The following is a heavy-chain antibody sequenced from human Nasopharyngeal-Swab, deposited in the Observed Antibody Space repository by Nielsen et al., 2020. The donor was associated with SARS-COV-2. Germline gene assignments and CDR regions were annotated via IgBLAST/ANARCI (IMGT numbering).Heavy chain of an antibody. J-gene: IGHJ4*02. D-gene: IGHD1-26*01. CDR3: ARVRGSYSFDY. V-gene: IGHV3-7*01. Sequence: WIRQPPGKGLEWVANIKQDGSEKYYVDSVKDRFTISRDNAKNSLYLQMNSLRAEDTAVYYCARVRGSYSFDYWGQGTLVTVSS. CDR2: IKQDGSEK.